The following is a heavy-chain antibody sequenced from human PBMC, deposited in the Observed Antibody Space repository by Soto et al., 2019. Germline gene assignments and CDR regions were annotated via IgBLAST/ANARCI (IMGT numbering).Heavy chain of an antibody. D-gene: IGHD6-13*01. CDR1: GGSISSSSYY. Sequence: PSETLSLTCTVSGGSISSSSYYWGWIRQPPGKGLEWIGSIYYSGSTYYNPSLKSRVTISVDTSKNQFSLKLSSVTAADTAVYYCATRYSSSWYAGGYYYYGMDVWAQGTTVTGSS. V-gene: IGHV4-39*01. CDR3: ATRYSSSWYAGGYYYYGMDV. J-gene: IGHJ6*02. CDR2: IYYSGST.